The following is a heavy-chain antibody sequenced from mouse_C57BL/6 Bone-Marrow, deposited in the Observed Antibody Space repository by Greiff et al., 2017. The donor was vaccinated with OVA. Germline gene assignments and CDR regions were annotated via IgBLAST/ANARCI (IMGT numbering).Heavy chain of an antibody. CDR3: AGGGYYSNYVDY. D-gene: IGHD2-5*01. J-gene: IGHJ2*01. CDR2: IYPRSGNT. Sequence: QVQLQQSGAELARPGASVKLSCKASGYTFTSYGISWVKQRTGQGLEWIGEIYPRSGNTYYNEKFKGKATLTADKSSSTAYMELRSLTSEDSAVDFCAGGGYYSNYVDYWGQGTTLTVSS. CDR1: GYTFTSYG. V-gene: IGHV1-81*01.